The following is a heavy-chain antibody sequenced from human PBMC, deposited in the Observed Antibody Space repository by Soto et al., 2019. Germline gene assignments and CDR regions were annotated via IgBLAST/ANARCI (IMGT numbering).Heavy chain of an antibody. D-gene: IGHD3-22*01. V-gene: IGHV3-13*01. Sequence: HPGGSLRLSCAASGFTFSSYDMHWVRQATGKGLEWVSAIGTAGDTYYPGSVKGRFTISRENAKNSLYLQMNSLRAGDTAVYYCARSGLNYYDSSGSTGGMDVWGQGTTVTVSS. CDR2: IGTAGDT. CDR3: ARSGLNYYDSSGSTGGMDV. CDR1: GFTFSSYD. J-gene: IGHJ6*02.